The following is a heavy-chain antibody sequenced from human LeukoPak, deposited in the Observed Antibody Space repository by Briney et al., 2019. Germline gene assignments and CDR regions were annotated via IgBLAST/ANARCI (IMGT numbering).Heavy chain of an antibody. D-gene: IGHD1-26*01. CDR1: GGSISSHF. CDR3: ARDGYSGSSLSDY. J-gene: IGHJ4*02. CDR2: IHYSGST. Sequence: SETLSLTCTVSGGSISSHFWSWIRQPPGKGLEWIGYIHYSGSTNYNPSLKSRVTISVDTSKNQFSLKLSSVTAADTAVYYCARDGYSGSSLSDYWGQGTLVTVSS. V-gene: IGHV4-59*11.